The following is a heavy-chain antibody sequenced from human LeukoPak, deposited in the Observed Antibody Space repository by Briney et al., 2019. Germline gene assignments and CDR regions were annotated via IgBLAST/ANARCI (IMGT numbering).Heavy chain of an antibody. Sequence: SETLSLTCTVSGGSISSYYWGWIRQPPGKGLEWIGSIYYSGSTYYNPSLKSRVTISVDTSKNQFSLKLSSVTAADTAVYYCARVYYYDSSGYFVVYYFDYWGQGTLVTVSS. CDR1: GGSISSYY. CDR3: ARVYYYDSSGYFVVYYFDY. CDR2: IYYSGST. D-gene: IGHD3-22*01. V-gene: IGHV4-39*01. J-gene: IGHJ4*02.